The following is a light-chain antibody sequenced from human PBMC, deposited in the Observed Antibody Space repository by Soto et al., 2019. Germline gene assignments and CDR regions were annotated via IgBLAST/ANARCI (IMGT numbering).Light chain of an antibody. CDR1: QSVSSNY. CDR3: LHRSYGPQT. V-gene: IGKV3D-20*02. J-gene: IGKJ2*01. Sequence: EIVLTQSPGTLSLSPGERGTLSCRASQSVSSNYLAWYQQKPGQAPRLLIYGASSRATGIPDRFSGSGSGTDFTLTISSLEPEDFAVYYCLHRSYGPQTFGRGTKLEIK. CDR2: GAS.